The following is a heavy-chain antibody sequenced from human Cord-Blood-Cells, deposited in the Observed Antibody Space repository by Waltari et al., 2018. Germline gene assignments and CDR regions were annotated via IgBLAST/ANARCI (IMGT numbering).Heavy chain of an antibody. Sequence: QLQLQESGPGLVKPSETLSLTCTVSAYSISSGYYWGWIRQPPGKGLAWIGSIYHSGSTDYNPSLKSRVTISVDTSKNQFSLKLSSVTAADTAVYYCARVDYSNYCDYWGQGTLVTVSS. J-gene: IGHJ4*02. CDR2: IYHSGST. CDR1: AYSISSGYY. CDR3: ARVDYSNYCDY. D-gene: IGHD4-4*01. V-gene: IGHV4-38-2*02.